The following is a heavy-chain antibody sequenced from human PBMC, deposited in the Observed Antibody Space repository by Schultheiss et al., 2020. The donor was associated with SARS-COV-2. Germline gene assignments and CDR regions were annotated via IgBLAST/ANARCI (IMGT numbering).Heavy chain of an antibody. Sequence: SETLSLTCTVSGGSVSSGSYYWSWIRQPPGKGLEWIGRIYTSGSTNYNPSLKSRVTISVDTSKNQFSLKLSSVTAADTAVYYCARGNWNYSHSYYYYGMDVWGQGTTVTVSS. CDR1: GGSVSSGSYY. J-gene: IGHJ6*02. V-gene: IGHV4-61*02. D-gene: IGHD1-7*01. CDR3: ARGNWNYSHSYYYYGMDV. CDR2: IYTSGST.